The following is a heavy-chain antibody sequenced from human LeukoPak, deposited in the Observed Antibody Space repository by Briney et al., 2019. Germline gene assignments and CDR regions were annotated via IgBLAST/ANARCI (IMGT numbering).Heavy chain of an antibody. D-gene: IGHD6-13*01. CDR1: GFTFSSYA. V-gene: IGHV3-23*01. CDR3: XRXXPXXAVGRXXXXP. J-gene: IGHJ5*02. CDR2: VSGSNGNT. Sequence: GGSLRLSCAASGFTFSSYAMSWVRQAPGEGLEWVSTVSGSNGNTHYAESVKGRFTISRDNSKNTLYVQMNSLRAEDTAVYYCXRXXPXXAVGRXXXXPWG.